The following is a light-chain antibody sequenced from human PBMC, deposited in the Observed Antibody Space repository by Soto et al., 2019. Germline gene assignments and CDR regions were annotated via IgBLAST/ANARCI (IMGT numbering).Light chain of an antibody. CDR3: QQYGSSWT. J-gene: IGKJ1*01. Sequence: EIVLTQSPGTLSLSPGERATFSCRASQSVSSSYIAWYQQKPGQAPRLLIYGASSRATGIPDRFSGSGSGTDFTLTTSRLEPEDFAVYYCQQYGSSWTVGQGTKVDIK. CDR2: GAS. V-gene: IGKV3-20*01. CDR1: QSVSSSY.